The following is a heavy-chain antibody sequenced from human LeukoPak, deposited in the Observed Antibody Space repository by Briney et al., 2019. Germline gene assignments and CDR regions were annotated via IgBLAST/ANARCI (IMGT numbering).Heavy chain of an antibody. CDR3: ARDPATYYDFWSGESNDY. Sequence: ASVKVSCKASGYTFTGYYIHWVRQAPGQGLEWMGWINPNSGGTNYAQKFQGRVTMTRDTSISTAYMELSRLRSDDTAVYYCARDPATYYDFWSGESNDYWGQGTLVTVSS. J-gene: IGHJ4*02. CDR2: INPNSGGT. CDR1: GYTFTGYY. V-gene: IGHV1-2*02. D-gene: IGHD3-3*01.